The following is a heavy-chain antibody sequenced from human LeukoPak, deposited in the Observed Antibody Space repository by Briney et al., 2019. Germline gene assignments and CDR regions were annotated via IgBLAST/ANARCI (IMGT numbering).Heavy chain of an antibody. V-gene: IGHV4-34*01. D-gene: IGHD2-2*01. CDR2: INHSGST. CDR1: GGSFSGYY. J-gene: IGHJ4*02. Sequence: SETLSLTCAVYGGSFSGYYWSWIRQPPGKGLEWIGEINHSGSTNYNPSLKSRVTISVDTSKNQFSLKLSSVTAADTAVYYCARGRGVPAATSRLDYWGQGTLVTVSS. CDR3: ARGRGVPAATSRLDY.